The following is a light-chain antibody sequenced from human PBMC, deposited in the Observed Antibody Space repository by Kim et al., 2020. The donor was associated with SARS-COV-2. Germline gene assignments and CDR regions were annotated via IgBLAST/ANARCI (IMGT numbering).Light chain of an antibody. CDR3: QSYDYANRWV. CDR2: QDN. V-gene: IGLV6-57*02. Sequence: YVQWYHQRLGSAPTTVIYQDNQRPSGVPDRFSGSTDSSSNSAFLTISGLEPEDEGDYYCQSYDYANRWVFGGGTQLTVL. CDR1: Y. J-gene: IGLJ3*02.